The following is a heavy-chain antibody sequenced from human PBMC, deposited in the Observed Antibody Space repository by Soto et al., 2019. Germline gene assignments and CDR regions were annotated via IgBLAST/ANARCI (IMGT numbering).Heavy chain of an antibody. CDR1: GYTFTSYD. D-gene: IGHD6-13*01. Sequence: QVQLVQSGAEVKKPGASVKVSCKASGYTFTSYDINWVRQATGQGLEWMGWMNPNRGNTGYAQKFQGKVNMTRNTSISTAYMELSSLRSVDTAVYYCARRGYSSSWYYYYYYGMDVWGQGTTVTVSS. CDR2: MNPNRGNT. V-gene: IGHV1-8*01. J-gene: IGHJ6*02. CDR3: ARRGYSSSWYYYYYYGMDV.